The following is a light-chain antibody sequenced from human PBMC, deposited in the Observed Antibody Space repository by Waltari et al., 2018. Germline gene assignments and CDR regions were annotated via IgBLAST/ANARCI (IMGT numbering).Light chain of an antibody. Sequence: QSALTQPASVSGSPGQSITISCTGTSSDVGSYNLVSWYQQHPGKVPKLMIYEDRKRPSGLSNRFSGSKSGNTASLTISGLQAEDEADYYCCSYAAGGSSVLFGGGTKLTVL. CDR3: CSYAAGGSSVL. CDR1: SSDVGSYNL. V-gene: IGLV2-23*01. CDR2: EDR. J-gene: IGLJ2*01.